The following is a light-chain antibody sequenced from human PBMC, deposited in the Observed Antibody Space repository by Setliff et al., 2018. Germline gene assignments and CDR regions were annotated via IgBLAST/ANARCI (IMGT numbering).Light chain of an antibody. Sequence: QSVLTQSPSVSGAPGQRVTISCSGSRSNIGTPYSVNWYQHLPGTAPKLLIFADNKRPSGVPERFSGSRSGTSASLAITGLQSEDEADYYCQSFDSGVSGALFGGGTKVTVL. CDR2: ADN. CDR3: QSFDSGVSGAL. CDR1: RSNIGTPYS. J-gene: IGLJ2*01. V-gene: IGLV1-40*01.